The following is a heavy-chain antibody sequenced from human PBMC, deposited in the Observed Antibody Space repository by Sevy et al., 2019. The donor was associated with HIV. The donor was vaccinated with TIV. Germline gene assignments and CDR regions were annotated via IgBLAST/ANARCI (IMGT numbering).Heavy chain of an antibody. J-gene: IGHJ4*02. CDR3: ATISPVMVIAYFDY. CDR2: FDPEDGET. Sequence: ASVKVSCKVSGYTLTELSMHWVRQAPGKGLEWMGGFDPEDGETIYARKFQGRVTMTEDTYTDTDYMGLSSLGSEDTAVYYCATISPVMVIAYFDYWGQGTLVTVSS. D-gene: IGHD2-21*01. CDR1: GYTLTELS. V-gene: IGHV1-24*01.